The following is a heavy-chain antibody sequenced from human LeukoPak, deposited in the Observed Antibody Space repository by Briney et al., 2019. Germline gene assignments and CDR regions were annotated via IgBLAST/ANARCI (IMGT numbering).Heavy chain of an antibody. J-gene: IGHJ4*02. V-gene: IGHV1-8*01. D-gene: IGHD3-22*01. CDR1: GYTFTSYD. Sequence: GASVKVSCKASGYTFTSYDINWVRQATGQGLEWMGWMNPNSGNTGYAQKFQGRVTMTRNTSISTAYMELSSLRSEDTAAYYCARGGSRRSSGYYYFSGGYWGQGTLVTVSS. CDR3: ARGGSRRSSGYYYFSGGY. CDR2: MNPNSGNT.